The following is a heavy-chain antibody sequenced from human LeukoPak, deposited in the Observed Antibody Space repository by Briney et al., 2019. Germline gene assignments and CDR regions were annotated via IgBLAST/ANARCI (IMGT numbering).Heavy chain of an antibody. CDR1: GYTFTSYG. V-gene: IGHV1-18*01. CDR3: ARVDGVYGDFYFDY. CDR2: ISTYNDNT. D-gene: IGHD4-17*01. J-gene: IGHJ4*02. Sequence: ASVKVSCKAFGYTFTSYGISWVRQAPGQGLEWMGWISTYNDNTDYAQNLQGRVTMTTDTSTNTAYMELRSLRSDDTAVYYCARVDGVYGDFYFDYWGQGTLVTVSS.